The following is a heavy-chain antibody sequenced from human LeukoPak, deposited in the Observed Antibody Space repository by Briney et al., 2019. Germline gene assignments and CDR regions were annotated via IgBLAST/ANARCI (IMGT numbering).Heavy chain of an antibody. CDR2: IYYSGST. J-gene: IGHJ4*02. CDR3: AGYSSSSGQFDY. D-gene: IGHD6-6*01. CDR1: GGSISSHY. Sequence: SETLSLTCTVSGGSISSHYWSWIRQPPGKGLEWIGHIYYSGSTNYNPSLKSRVTISVDTSKNQFSLKLSSVTAADTAVYYCAGYSSSSGQFDYWGQGTLVTVSS. V-gene: IGHV4-59*11.